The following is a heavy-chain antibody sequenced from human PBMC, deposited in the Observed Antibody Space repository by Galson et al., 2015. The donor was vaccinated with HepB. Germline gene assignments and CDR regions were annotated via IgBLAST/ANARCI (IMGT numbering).Heavy chain of an antibody. CDR1: GYIFTNYD. Sequence: SCKASGYIFTNYDINWVRQAPGQGLEWMGWINTNTGSPTYAQGFTGRFVFSLDTSVSTAYLQISSLKAEDTAIYYCARTPYYGSGSYYNVWFDPWGQGTLVTVSS. D-gene: IGHD3-10*01. J-gene: IGHJ5*02. V-gene: IGHV7-4-1*02. CDR3: ARTPYYGSGSYYNVWFDP. CDR2: INTNTGSP.